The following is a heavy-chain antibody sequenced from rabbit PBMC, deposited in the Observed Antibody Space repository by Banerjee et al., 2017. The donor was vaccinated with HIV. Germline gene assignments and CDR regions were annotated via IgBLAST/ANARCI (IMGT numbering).Heavy chain of an antibody. J-gene: IGHJ4*01. D-gene: IGHD1-1*01. CDR3: VREVYHILGL. Sequence: QLEESAGGLVQPGGSLTLTCTASGFSISSYGVSWVRQAPGKGLEWIGYIDPVFGIAVYASWVNGRFTLSRDNAQNTLYLQLNSLTAADTATYFCVREVYHILGLWGPGTLVTVS. CDR1: GFSISSYG. V-gene: IGHV1S7*01. CDR2: IDPVFGIA.